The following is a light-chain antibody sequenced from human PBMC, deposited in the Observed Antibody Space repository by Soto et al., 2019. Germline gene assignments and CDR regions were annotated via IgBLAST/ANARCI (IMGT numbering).Light chain of an antibody. CDR3: SSYTTSSTLLYV. CDR1: SSDVGGYNS. CDR2: EVS. J-gene: IGLJ1*01. V-gene: IGLV2-14*01. Sequence: QSALTQPASVSGSPGQSITISCTGTSSDVGGYNSVSWYQQHPGKAPKLMIYEVSNRPSGVSNRFSGSKSGNTASLTISGLQAEDEADYYCSSYTTSSTLLYVFGTGTKGHRP.